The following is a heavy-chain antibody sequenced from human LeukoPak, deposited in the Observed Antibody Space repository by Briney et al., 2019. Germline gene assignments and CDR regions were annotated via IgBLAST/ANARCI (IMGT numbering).Heavy chain of an antibody. Sequence: PSETLSLTCAVYGESFGGYNWNWIRQPPGKGLEWIGEINHSGNTNYNPSLKSRVTMSVDTSKNQFSLKLSSVTAADTAVYYCARDGGGRYCSSTSCYKKMDAFDIWGQGTMVTVSS. CDR3: ARDGGGRYCSSTSCYKKMDAFDI. V-gene: IGHV4-34*01. D-gene: IGHD2-2*02. CDR1: GESFGGYN. J-gene: IGHJ3*02. CDR2: INHSGNT.